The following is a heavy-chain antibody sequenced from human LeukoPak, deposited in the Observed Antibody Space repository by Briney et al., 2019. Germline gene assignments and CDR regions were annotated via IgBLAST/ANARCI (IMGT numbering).Heavy chain of an antibody. D-gene: IGHD6-13*01. CDR1: GLSFSNYW. J-gene: IGHJ4*02. Sequence: PGGSLRLSCAASGLSFSNYWMHWVRQAPGKGLVWVSRIISDGSSTRYADSVKGRFTISRDNAKNTLYLQMNSLRAEDTAVYYCARDLGSSWTFDYWGQGTLVTVSS. CDR2: IISDGSST. V-gene: IGHV3-74*01. CDR3: ARDLGSSWTFDY.